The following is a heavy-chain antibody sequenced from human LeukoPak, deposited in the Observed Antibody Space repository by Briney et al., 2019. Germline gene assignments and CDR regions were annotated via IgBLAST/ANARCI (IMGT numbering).Heavy chain of an antibody. J-gene: IGHJ6*04. V-gene: IGHV3-30*03. CDR1: GFTFSSYG. Sequence: GGSLRLSCAASGFTFSSYGMHWVRQAPGKGLEWVAVISYDGSNKYYADSVKGRFTISRDNSKNTLFLQMNSLRPEDTAVYYCTALTGAMDVWGKGTTVIVSS. CDR3: TALTGAMDV. CDR2: ISYDGSNK.